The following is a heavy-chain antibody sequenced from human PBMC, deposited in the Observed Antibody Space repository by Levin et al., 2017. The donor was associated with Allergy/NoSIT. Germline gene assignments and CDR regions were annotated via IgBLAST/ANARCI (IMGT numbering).Heavy chain of an antibody. Sequence: SQTLSLTCAVYGGSFSGYYWSWIRQPPGKGLEWIGEINHSGSTNYNPSLKSRVTISVDTSKNQFSLKLSSVTAADTAVYYCATSSSGYPRVVLSYWGQGTLVTVSS. CDR2: INHSGST. CDR3: ATSSSGYPRVVLSY. V-gene: IGHV4-34*01. J-gene: IGHJ4*02. D-gene: IGHD3-22*01. CDR1: GGSFSGYY.